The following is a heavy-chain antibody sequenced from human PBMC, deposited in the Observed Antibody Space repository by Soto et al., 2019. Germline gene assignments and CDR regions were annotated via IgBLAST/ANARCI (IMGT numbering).Heavy chain of an antibody. CDR3: ARLGYGYCSGGSCYGDAVLDY. D-gene: IGHD2-15*01. J-gene: IGHJ4*02. V-gene: IGHV4-59*08. CDR2: IYYSGST. Sequence: PSETLSLTCTVSGGSISSYYWSWIRQPPGKGLEWIGYIYYSGSTNYNPSLKSRVTISVDTSKNQFSLKLSSVTAADTAVYYCARLGYGYCSGGSCYGDAVLDYWGQGTLVTVSS. CDR1: GGSISSYY.